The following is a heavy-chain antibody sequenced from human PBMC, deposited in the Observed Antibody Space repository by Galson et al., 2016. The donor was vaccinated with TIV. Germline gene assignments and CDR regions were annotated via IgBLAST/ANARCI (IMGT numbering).Heavy chain of an antibody. CDR1: GGTFSSYA. CDR3: ARRSAAITIFGVDYYYGMDV. V-gene: IGHV1-69*01. J-gene: IGHJ6*02. D-gene: IGHD3-3*01. CDR2: IIPIFGTA. Sequence: SCKAPGGTFSSYAISWVRQAPGQGLEWMGGIIPIFGTANYAQKFQGRVTITADESTSTAYMELSSLRSEDTAVYYCARRSAAITIFGVDYYYGMDVWGQGTTVTVSS.